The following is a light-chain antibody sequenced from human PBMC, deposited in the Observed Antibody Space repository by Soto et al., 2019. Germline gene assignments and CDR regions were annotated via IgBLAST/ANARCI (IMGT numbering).Light chain of an antibody. J-gene: IGKJ5*01. CDR1: QSISSW. Sequence: DIQMTQSPSTLSASVGDRLTITCRASQSISSWVAWYQQKPGKPPKLLIYDASSLESGVPSRFSGSGSGTDFSLTITSLQPDDSALYYCQQRSNWPITFGQGTRLE. CDR2: DAS. CDR3: QQRSNWPIT. V-gene: IGKV1-5*01.